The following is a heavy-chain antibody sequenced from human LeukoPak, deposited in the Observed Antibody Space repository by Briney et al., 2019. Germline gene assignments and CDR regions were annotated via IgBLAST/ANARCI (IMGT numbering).Heavy chain of an antibody. CDR2: IYYSGST. Sequence: SETLSLTCTVSGGSISSYYWSWIRQPAGKGLEWIGYIYYSGSTYYNPSLKSRVTISVDTSKNQFSLKLSSVTAADTAVYYCARTESMATENLSFFYYMDVWGKGTTVTVSS. CDR1: GGSISSYY. D-gene: IGHD6-6*01. CDR3: ARTESMATENLSFFYYMDV. V-gene: IGHV4-59*06. J-gene: IGHJ6*03.